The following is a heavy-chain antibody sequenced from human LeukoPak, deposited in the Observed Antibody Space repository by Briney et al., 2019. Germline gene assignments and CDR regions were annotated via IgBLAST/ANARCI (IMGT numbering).Heavy chain of an antibody. J-gene: IGHJ6*03. CDR1: GFTVSSNY. CDR3: ARQLSGSYFFQRYYYCYYMDV. D-gene: IGHD1-26*01. Sequence: GGSLRLSCAASGFTVSSNYMSWVRQAPGKGLEWVSVIYSGGSTYYADSVKGRFTISRDNSKNTLYLQMNSLRAEDTAVYYCARQLSGSYFFQRYYYCYYMDVWGKGTTVTVSS. V-gene: IGHV3-66*04. CDR2: IYSGGST.